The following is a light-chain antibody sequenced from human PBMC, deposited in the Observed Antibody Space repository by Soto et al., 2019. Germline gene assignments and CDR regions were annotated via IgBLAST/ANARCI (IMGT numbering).Light chain of an antibody. CDR1: QSVASSF. CDR3: KGCGNWPLT. J-gene: IGKJ4*01. Sequence: EIVLTQAPGTLSLSPGARATLSCRASQSVASSFIAWFQQKPGQPPRLLIYTASSRAPGIPDRFTASGSGTDFTLTISSLEPEDFAVYYCKGCGNWPLTFGGGTKVDIK. CDR2: TAS. V-gene: IGKV3D-20*02.